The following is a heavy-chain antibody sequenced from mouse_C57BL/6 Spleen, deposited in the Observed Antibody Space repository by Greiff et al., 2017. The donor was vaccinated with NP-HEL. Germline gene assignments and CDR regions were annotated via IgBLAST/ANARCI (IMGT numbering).Heavy chain of an antibody. J-gene: IGHJ4*01. CDR2: ISSGGDYI. D-gene: IGHD2-4*01. CDR1: GFTFSSYA. CDR3: TRVRDYDGAMDY. V-gene: IGHV5-9-1*02. Sequence: EVKLMESGEGLVKPGGSLKLSCAASGFTFSSYAMSWVRQTPEKRLEWVAYISSGGDYIYYADTVKGRFTISRDNARNTLYLQMSSLKSEDTAMYYCTRVRDYDGAMDYWGQGTSVTVSS.